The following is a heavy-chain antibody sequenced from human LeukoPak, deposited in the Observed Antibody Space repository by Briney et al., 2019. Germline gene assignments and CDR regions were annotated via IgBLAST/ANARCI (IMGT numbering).Heavy chain of an antibody. Sequence: GGSLRLSCATSGFTFSSSEMNWVRQAPGKGLEWVSYISSSGSTIYYADSVKGRFTISRDNAKNSLYLQMNSLRAEDTAVYYCARDRSWPYYFDYWGQGTLVTVSS. V-gene: IGHV3-48*03. J-gene: IGHJ4*02. CDR2: ISSSGSTI. CDR3: ARDRSWPYYFDY. CDR1: GFTFSSSE. D-gene: IGHD6-13*01.